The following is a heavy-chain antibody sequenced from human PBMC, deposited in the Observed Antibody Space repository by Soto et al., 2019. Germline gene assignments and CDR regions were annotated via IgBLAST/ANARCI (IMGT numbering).Heavy chain of an antibody. Sequence: GGSLRLSCAASGFTFSSYSMNWVRQAPGKGLEWVSSISSSSSYIYYADSVKGRFTISRDNAKNSLYLQMNSLRAEDTAVYYCARDRQQLGPKLFDYWGQGTLVTVSS. V-gene: IGHV3-21*01. CDR1: GFTFSSYS. CDR2: ISSSSSYI. J-gene: IGHJ4*02. CDR3: ARDRQQLGPKLFDY. D-gene: IGHD6-13*01.